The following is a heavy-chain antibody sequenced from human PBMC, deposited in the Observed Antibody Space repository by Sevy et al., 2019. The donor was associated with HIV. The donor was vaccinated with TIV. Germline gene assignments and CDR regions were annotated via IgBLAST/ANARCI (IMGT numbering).Heavy chain of an antibody. CDR3: ARVDYYGSGSLQGGFDY. V-gene: IGHV3-48*02. Sequence: EGSLRLSCAASGFTFSSYSMNWVRQAPGKGLEWVSYISSSSSTIYYADSVKGRFTISRDNAKNSLYLQMNSLRDEDTAVYYCARVDYYGSGSLQGGFDYWGQGTLVTVSS. D-gene: IGHD3-10*01. CDR1: GFTFSSYS. J-gene: IGHJ4*02. CDR2: ISSSSSTI.